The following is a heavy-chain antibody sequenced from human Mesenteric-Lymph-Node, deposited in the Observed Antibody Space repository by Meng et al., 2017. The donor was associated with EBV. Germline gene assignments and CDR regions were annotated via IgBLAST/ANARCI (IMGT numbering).Heavy chain of an antibody. CDR1: SFTFRSYS. J-gene: IGHJ4*02. CDR2: ISSSSRSI. D-gene: IGHD1-20*01. CDR3: ARDLVTGTLDY. Sequence: EVHLVESGGGLVKPGGSLRLSCVASSFTFRSYSMSWVRQAPGKGLEWVSSISSSSRSIYYSDSVKGRFTISRDNTENSLYLQMNSLRAGDTAVYYCARDLVTGTLDYWGQGTLVTVSS. V-gene: IGHV3-21*01.